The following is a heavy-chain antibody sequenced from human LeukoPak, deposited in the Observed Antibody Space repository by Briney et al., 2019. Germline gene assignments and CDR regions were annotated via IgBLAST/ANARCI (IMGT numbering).Heavy chain of an antibody. Sequence: PGGSLRLSCAASGFTFSSYAMSWVRQAPGKGLEWVSAISGSGGSTYYADSVKGRFTISRDNSKNTLYLQMNSLRAEDTAVYYCAKNFLVNHYYDSSSNWFDPWGQGTLVTVSS. CDR3: AKNFLVNHYYDSSSNWFDP. CDR2: ISGSGGST. CDR1: GFTFSSYA. J-gene: IGHJ5*02. V-gene: IGHV3-23*01. D-gene: IGHD3-22*01.